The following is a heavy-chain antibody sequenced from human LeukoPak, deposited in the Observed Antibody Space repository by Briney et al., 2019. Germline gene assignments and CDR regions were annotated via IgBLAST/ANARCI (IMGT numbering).Heavy chain of an antibody. CDR3: ARGVPFFDPSGDIYIDAFDI. V-gene: IGHV4-59*01. D-gene: IGHD2-15*01. J-gene: IGHJ3*02. CDR1: GGSINDYY. CDR2: IHSNGNT. Sequence: SETLSLTCTVSGGSINDYYWTWSRQTPGKRLEWLGYIHSNGNTSYSPSLKRRVIMSVDTSKNHCSLRLSSVTTADTAVYYCARGVPFFDPSGDIYIDAFDIWGQGTMVTVSS.